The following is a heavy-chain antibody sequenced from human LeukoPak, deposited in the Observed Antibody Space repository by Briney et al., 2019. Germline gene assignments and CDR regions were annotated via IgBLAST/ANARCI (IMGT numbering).Heavy chain of an antibody. Sequence: GGSLRLSCAASGFSFSSYSMNWVRQAPGKGLEWVSSISSSSSYIYYVDSVKGRFTISRDNAKNSLYLQMNSLRAEDTAVYYCAKYRLIWLPAPVFEYWGQGTLVTVSS. CDR2: ISSSSSYI. V-gene: IGHV3-21*01. D-gene: IGHD5-12*01. J-gene: IGHJ4*02. CDR1: GFSFSSYS. CDR3: AKYRLIWLPAPVFEY.